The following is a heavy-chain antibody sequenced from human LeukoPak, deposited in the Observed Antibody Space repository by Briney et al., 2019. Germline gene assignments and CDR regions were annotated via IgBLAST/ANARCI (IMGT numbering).Heavy chain of an antibody. J-gene: IGHJ5*02. CDR3: AKDLMRDRWFGES. CDR1: GFTFSNSS. D-gene: IGHD3-10*01. CDR2: ISSSSDYI. Sequence: GGSLRLSCAASGFTFSNSSMNWVRQAPGKGLEWVSSISSSSDYIYDADSVKGRFTISRDNAKNSLYLQMNSLRAEDTAVYYCAKDLMRDRWFGESWGQGTLVTVSS. V-gene: IGHV3-21*01.